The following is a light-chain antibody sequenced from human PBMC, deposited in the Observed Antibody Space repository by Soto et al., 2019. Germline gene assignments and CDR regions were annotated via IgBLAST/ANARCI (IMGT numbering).Light chain of an antibody. Sequence: QSVLTQPASVSGSPGQSITISCTGTSSDVGSYNLVSWYQQHPGKAPKLMIYEGSKRPSGVSNRFSGSKSGNTASLTISGLQAEDEAEYYCCSYAGSSTLYVVFGGGTKVTVL. J-gene: IGLJ2*01. CDR3: CSYAGSSTLYVV. CDR1: SSDVGSYNL. CDR2: EGS. V-gene: IGLV2-23*01.